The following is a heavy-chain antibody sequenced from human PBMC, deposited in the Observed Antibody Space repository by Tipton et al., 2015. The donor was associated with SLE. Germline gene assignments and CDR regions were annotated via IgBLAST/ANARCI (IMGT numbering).Heavy chain of an antibody. V-gene: IGHV4-59*07. J-gene: IGHJ4*02. CDR2: IYYSGST. D-gene: IGHD6-19*01. CDR1: GGSISSYY. Sequence: TLSLTCTVSGGSISSYYWSWIRQPPGKGLEWIGYIYYSGSTNYNPSLKSRVTISVDKSKNQFSLKLSSVTAADTAVYYCARMGIAVAGIDYWGQGTLVTVSS. CDR3: ARMGIAVAGIDY.